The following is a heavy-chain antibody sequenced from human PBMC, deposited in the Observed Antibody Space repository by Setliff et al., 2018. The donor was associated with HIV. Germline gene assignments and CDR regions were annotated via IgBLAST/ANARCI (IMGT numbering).Heavy chain of an antibody. J-gene: IGHJ6*02. Sequence: PSVKVSCKASGYTFTSYLITWARQAPGQGLEWMGWISAYNGNTNYAQKLQGRVTMTTDTSTSTAYMELRSLRSDDTAVYYCARIPTGTTLYYYRLDVWGQGTTVTVSS. V-gene: IGHV1-18*01. CDR1: GYTFTSYL. CDR3: ARIPTGTTLYYYRLDV. CDR2: ISAYNGNT. D-gene: IGHD1-1*01.